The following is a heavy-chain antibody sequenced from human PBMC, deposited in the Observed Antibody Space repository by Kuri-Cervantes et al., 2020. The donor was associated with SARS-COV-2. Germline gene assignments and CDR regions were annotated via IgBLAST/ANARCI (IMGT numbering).Heavy chain of an antibody. CDR3: VKDYYGSGINWIFDS. D-gene: IGHD3-10*01. J-gene: IGHJ4*02. CDR1: GFTFSIYA. Sequence: ETLSLTCAPSGFTFSIYATNWVRQGPRKGLEWVSGISGSGATTYYADSVKGRFTISRDNSKNTLYLQMDSLRADDTAVYYCVKDYYGSGINWIFDSWGQGALVTVSS. V-gene: IGHV3-23*01. CDR2: ISGSGATT.